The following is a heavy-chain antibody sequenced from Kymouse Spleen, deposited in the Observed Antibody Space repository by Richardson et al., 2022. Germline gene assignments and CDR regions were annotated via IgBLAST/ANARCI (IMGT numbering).Heavy chain of an antibody. V-gene: IGHV3-9*01. CDR3: AKDMRIAVAGTTSLAT. CDR1: GFTFDDYA. CDR2: ISWNSGSI. Sequence: EVQLVESGGGLVQPGRSLRLSCAASGFTFDDYAMHWVRQAPGKGLEWVSGISWNSGSIGYADSVKGRFTISRDNAKNSLYLQMNSLRAEDTALYYCAKDMRIAVAGTTSLATGAREPWSPSPQ. D-gene: IGHD6-19*01. J-gene: IGHJ4*02.